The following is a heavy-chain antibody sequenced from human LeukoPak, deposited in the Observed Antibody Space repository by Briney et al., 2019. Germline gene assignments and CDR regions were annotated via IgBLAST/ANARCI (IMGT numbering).Heavy chain of an antibody. J-gene: IGHJ4*02. V-gene: IGHV3-48*04. CDR3: ARELNGYGYYFFDY. CDR1: GFPFTLYN. Sequence: PGGSLRLSCEVSGFPFTLYNMNWVRQAPGKGLEWLSYISSSTNTIYYADSVKGRFTISRDNAKNSLYLQMNGLGAEDTAVYCCARELNGYGYYFFDYWGPGTLVTVSS. CDR2: ISSSTNTI. D-gene: IGHD3-16*01.